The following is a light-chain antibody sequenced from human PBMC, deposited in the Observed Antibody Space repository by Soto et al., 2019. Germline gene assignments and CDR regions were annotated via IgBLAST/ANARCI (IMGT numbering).Light chain of an antibody. CDR3: HQLNSYPPT. V-gene: IGKV1-9*01. CDR1: QGISSY. Sequence: DIQLTQSPSFLSASVGDSVTITCRVSQGISSYLAWYQQRPGKAPKLLIYSASTLESGVPSRFSGSGSGTEFTLTISSLQPEDSATYYCHQLNSYPPTFGGGTKVGIK. CDR2: SAS. J-gene: IGKJ4*01.